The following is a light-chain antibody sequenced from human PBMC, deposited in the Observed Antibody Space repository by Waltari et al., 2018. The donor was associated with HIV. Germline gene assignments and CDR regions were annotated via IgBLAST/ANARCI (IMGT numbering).Light chain of an antibody. CDR2: TAI. Sequence: DIQMTQSPSSLSASIGDRVSITCRASQNINNYLNWYQQKPGRAPRVLISTAITLQSGVPSRFSGSGSGTDFTLTITGLQPEDFGTYFCQQSYTSPTFGPGTTLDLK. V-gene: IGKV1-39*01. J-gene: IGKJ3*01. CDR3: QQSYTSPT. CDR1: QNINNY.